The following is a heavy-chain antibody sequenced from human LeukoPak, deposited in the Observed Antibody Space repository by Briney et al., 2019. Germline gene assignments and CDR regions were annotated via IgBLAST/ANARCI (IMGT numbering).Heavy chain of an antibody. J-gene: IGHJ4*02. CDR2: IIPIFGTA. CDR1: GGTFSSYA. CDR3: ARVKNYCSGGSCYFDY. Sequence: ASVKVSCKASGGTFSSYAISWVRQAPGQGLEWMGGIIPIFGTANYAQKFQGRVTITADKSTSTAYVELSSLRSEDTAVYYCARVKNYCSGGSCYFDYWGQGTLVTVSS. D-gene: IGHD2-15*01. V-gene: IGHV1-69*06.